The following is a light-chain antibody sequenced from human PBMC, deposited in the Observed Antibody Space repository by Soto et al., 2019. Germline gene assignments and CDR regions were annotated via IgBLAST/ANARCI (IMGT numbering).Light chain of an antibody. J-gene: IGKJ1*01. V-gene: IGKV1-5*03. CDR1: QSISSW. Sequence: DIQMTQSPSTLSASVGDRVTITCRASQSISSWLAWYQQKPGKAPKLLIYKASSLENGVTSRFSGSGSGTEFTLTISSLQPDDFATYYCQQYDNYSETFGQGTKVEIK. CDR3: QQYDNYSET. CDR2: KAS.